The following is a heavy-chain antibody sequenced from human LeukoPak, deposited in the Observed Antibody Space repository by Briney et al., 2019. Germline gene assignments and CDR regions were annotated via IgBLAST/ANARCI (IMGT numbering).Heavy chain of an antibody. D-gene: IGHD2-2*01. CDR3: ARSPPQDIVVVPAAPGEVWFDP. CDR2: INPNSGGT. J-gene: IGHJ5*02. Sequence: ASVKVSCTASGYTFTGYYMHWVRQAPGQGLEWMGWINPNSGGTNYAQKFQGRVTMTRDTSISTAYTELSRLRSDDTAVYYCARSPPQDIVVVPAAPGEVWFDPWGQGTLVTVSS. V-gene: IGHV1-2*02. CDR1: GYTFTGYY.